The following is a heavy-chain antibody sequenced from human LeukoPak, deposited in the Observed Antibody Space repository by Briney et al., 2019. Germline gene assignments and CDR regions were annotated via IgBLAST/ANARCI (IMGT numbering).Heavy chain of an antibody. D-gene: IGHD3-10*01. CDR1: GSSISSGGYY. CDR3: ARERAHYYGSGSYYTLFDY. J-gene: IGHJ4*02. V-gene: IGHV4-31*03. CDR2: ISYSGIT. Sequence: SETLSLTCTVSGSSISSGGYYWNWIRQHPGKGLEWIVYISYSGITYYNPSLNSRVTISVDTSKNQFSLKLSSVTAADTAVYYCARERAHYYGSGSYYTLFDYWGQGTLVTVSS.